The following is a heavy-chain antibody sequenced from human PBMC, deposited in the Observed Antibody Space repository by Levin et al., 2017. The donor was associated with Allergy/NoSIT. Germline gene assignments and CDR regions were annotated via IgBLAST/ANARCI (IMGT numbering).Heavy chain of an antibody. J-gene: IGHJ4*02. V-gene: IGHV3-66*01. D-gene: IGHD6-13*01. CDR2: IYSGGST. CDR3: ARDGPHGSSWYGWDY. Sequence: GESLKISCAASGFTVSSNYMSWVRQAPGKGLEWVSVIYSGGSTYYADSVKGRFTISRDNSKNTLYLQMNSLRAEDTAVYYCARDGPHGSSWYGWDYWGQGTLVTVSS. CDR1: GFTVSSNY.